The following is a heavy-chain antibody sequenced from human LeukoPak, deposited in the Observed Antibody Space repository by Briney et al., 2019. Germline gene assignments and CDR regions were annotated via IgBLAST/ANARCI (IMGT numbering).Heavy chain of an antibody. V-gene: IGHV3-30-3*01. Sequence: PGGSLRLSCAAPGFTFSSYAMHWVRQAPGKGLEWVAVISYDGSNKYYADSVKGRFTISRDNSKNTLYLQMNSLRAEDTAVYYCARDHTQDPLSHYYGMDVWGQGTTVTVSS. CDR2: ISYDGSNK. CDR3: ARDHTQDPLSHYYGMDV. CDR1: GFTFSSYA. J-gene: IGHJ6*02. D-gene: IGHD2-2*01.